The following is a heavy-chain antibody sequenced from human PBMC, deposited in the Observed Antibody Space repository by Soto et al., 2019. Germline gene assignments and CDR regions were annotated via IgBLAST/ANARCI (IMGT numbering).Heavy chain of an antibody. CDR2: INPNTGNP. CDR3: ASDTASGSFDY. Sequence: ASVKVSCKVSGYNFNSHSIDWLRQAPGQGLEWMGWINPNTGNPTYEQGFMGRFVLSVDTSVSTVYLQIFSLKSDDTAMYYCASDTASGSFDYWGQGTMVTVSS. D-gene: IGHD1-26*01. V-gene: IGHV7-4-1*01. J-gene: IGHJ4*02. CDR1: GYNFNSHS.